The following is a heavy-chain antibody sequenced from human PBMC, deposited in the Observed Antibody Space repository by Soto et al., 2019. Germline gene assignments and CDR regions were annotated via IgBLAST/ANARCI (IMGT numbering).Heavy chain of an antibody. CDR3: ARVLPPFDP. CDR2: INAYNGNT. J-gene: IGHJ5*02. V-gene: IGHV1-18*01. CDR1: GYTFTSYG. Sequence: QVQLVQSGAEVKKPGASVKVSCKASGYTFTSYGISWVRQAPGQGLEWKGWINAYNGNTNYAQKPQSRVTMTTDTSTSTAYMEMRSVRSDDTAGYYCARVLPPFDPWGHGTLVTVSS.